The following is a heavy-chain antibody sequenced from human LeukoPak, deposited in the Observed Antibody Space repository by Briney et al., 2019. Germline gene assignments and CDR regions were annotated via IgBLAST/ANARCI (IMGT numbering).Heavy chain of an antibody. CDR2: ISSSSSYI. V-gene: IGHV3-21*01. D-gene: IGHD5-24*01. J-gene: IGHJ3*02. Sequence: GGSLRLSCAASRFTFSSYSMNWVRQAPGKGLEWVSSISSSSSYIYYADSVKGRFTISRDDAKNTLYLEMNSLRAEDTAVYYCAREWHDAFDIWGQGTMVTVSS. CDR1: RFTFSSYS. CDR3: AREWHDAFDI.